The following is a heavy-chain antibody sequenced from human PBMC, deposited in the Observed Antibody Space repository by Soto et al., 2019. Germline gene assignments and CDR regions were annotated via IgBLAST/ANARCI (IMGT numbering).Heavy chain of an antibody. CDR2: IWYDGSKK. CDR3: ARYRVPSCSGGSCPDAFDI. V-gene: IGHV3-33*01. Sequence: QVQLVESGGGVVQPGRSLRLSCAASGFTLSSHGMHWVRQAPGKGLEWVAVIWYDGSKKYYVDSVKGRFTISRDNSKNTLYLQMNSLRAEDTAVYFCARYRVPSCSGGSCPDAFDIWGRGTVVTVSS. CDR1: GFTLSSHG. D-gene: IGHD2-15*01. J-gene: IGHJ3*02.